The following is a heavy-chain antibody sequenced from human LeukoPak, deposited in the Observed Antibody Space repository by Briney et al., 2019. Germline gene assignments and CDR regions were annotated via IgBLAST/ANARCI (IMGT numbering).Heavy chain of an antibody. V-gene: IGHV6-1*01. D-gene: IGHD2-21*01. CDR3: ARDQVGIFDY. CDR2: TYYRSKCYN. J-gene: IGHJ4*02. Sequence: SQTLSLTCAVSGHSISSNSGSWDWGRQSPTRSLQWLGRTYYRSKCYNDYAVSVKSRITINPDTSKNQFSLQLNSVTPEDAAVYYCARDQVGIFDYWGQGTLVTVSS. CDR1: GHSISSNSGS.